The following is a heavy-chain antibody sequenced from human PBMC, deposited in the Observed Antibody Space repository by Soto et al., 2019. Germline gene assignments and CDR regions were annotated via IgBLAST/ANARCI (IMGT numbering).Heavy chain of an antibody. CDR3: ARDGRRLGWFDP. V-gene: IGHV4-31*03. J-gene: IGHJ5*02. Sequence: QVQLQESGPGLVKPSQTLSLTCTVSGGSISSGGYYWSRNRQHPGKGLEWIGYIYYSGGTYYNPSLKSRVTISVDTSKNQFSLKLSSVTAADTAVYYCARDGRRLGWFDPWGQGTLVTVSS. CDR2: IYYSGGT. D-gene: IGHD3-16*01. CDR1: GGSISSGGYY.